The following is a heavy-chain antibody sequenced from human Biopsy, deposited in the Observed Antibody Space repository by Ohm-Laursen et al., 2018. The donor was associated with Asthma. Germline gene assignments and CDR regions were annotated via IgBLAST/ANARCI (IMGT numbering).Heavy chain of an antibody. D-gene: IGHD3-22*01. Sequence: SLRLSCAAAGFTFSNYAMSWVRQGPGKGLEWVALVSSDGHNKYYEDSVKGRFTISRDNSRNRLYLQINRLTVEDSAVYFCARQSGQDYGDSSGFDIWGQGTKVAVSS. V-gene: IGHV3-30*03. CDR2: VSSDGHNK. CDR3: ARQSGQDYGDSSGFDI. CDR1: GFTFSNYA. J-gene: IGHJ3*02.